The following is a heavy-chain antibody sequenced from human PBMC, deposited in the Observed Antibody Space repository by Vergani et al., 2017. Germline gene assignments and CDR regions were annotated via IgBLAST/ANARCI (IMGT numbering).Heavy chain of an antibody. V-gene: IGHV1-2*02. CDR1: GYTFTGYY. D-gene: IGHD4-17*01. CDR2: INPNSGGT. CDR3: ARGAYYGDYAYYYGMDV. J-gene: IGHJ6*02. Sequence: QVRLVQSGAEVKKPGASVKVSCKASGYTFTGYYMHWVRQAPGQGLEWMGWINPNSGGTNYAQKFQGRVTMTRDTSISTAYMELSRLRSDDTAVYYCARGAYYGDYAYYYGMDVWGQGTTVTVSS.